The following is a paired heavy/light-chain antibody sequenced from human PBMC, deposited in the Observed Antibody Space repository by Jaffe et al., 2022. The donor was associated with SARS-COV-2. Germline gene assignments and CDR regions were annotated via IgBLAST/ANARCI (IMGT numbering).Light chain of an antibody. Sequence: SSELTQDPAVSVALGQTVRITCQGDSLRSYYASWYQQKPGQAPVLVIYGKNNRPSGIPDRFSGSSSGNTASLTITGAQAEDEADYYCNSRDSSGNHLGVFGGGTKLTVL. V-gene: IGLV3-19*01. CDR2: GKN. J-gene: IGLJ3*02. CDR3: NSRDSSGNHLGV. CDR1: SLRSYY.
Heavy chain of an antibody. CDR3: ARRLGSRGVVPAAMRLTGSDWFDP. V-gene: IGHV5-51*01. Sequence: EVQLVQSGAEVKKPGESLKISCKGSGYSFTSYWIGWVRQMPGKGLEWMGIIYPGDSDTRYSPSFQGQVTISADKSISTAYLQWSSLKASDTAMYYCARRLGSRGVVPAAMRLTGSDWFDPWGQGTLVTVSS. CDR2: IYPGDSDT. J-gene: IGHJ5*02. D-gene: IGHD2-2*01. CDR1: GYSFTSYW.